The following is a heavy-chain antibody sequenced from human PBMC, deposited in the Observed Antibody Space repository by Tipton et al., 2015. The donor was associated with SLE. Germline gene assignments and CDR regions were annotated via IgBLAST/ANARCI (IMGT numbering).Heavy chain of an antibody. J-gene: IGHJ4*02. CDR1: GGSINNYY. CDR2: IYYAGST. Sequence: LRLSCTVAGGSINNYYWSWLRQPPGKELEWIGYIYYAGSTNYNPSLKTRVTMSVDTSMNKFSLKLTSLTPADTAVYFCARSPRGTSWLFDYCGQGALVTVSS. D-gene: IGHD2-2*01. CDR3: ARSPRGTSWLFDY. V-gene: IGHV4-59*13.